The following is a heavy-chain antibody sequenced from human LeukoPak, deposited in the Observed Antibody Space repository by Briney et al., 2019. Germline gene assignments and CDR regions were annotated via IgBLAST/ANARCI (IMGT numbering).Heavy chain of an antibody. Sequence: GSLRLSCAASGFTFSSYAMSWVRQPPGKGLEWIGSIYYSGSTYYNPSLKSRVTISVDTSKNQFSLKLSSVTAADTAVYYCARLSAVGSSGWYTRDYWGQGTLVTVSS. V-gene: IGHV4-39*01. CDR3: ARLSAVGSSGWYTRDY. D-gene: IGHD6-19*01. CDR2: IYYSGST. CDR1: GFTFSSYA. J-gene: IGHJ4*02.